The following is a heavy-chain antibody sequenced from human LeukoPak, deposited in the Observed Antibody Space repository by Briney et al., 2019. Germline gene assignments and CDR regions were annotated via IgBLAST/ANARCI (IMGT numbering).Heavy chain of an antibody. J-gene: IGHJ3*02. D-gene: IGHD2-2*02. Sequence: GGSLRLSCAASGFTFSSYSMNWVRQAPGKGLEWVSSISSSSSYIYYADSVKGRFTISRDNAKNSLYLQMNSLRAEDTAVYYCARRSKSCYICAFDIWGQGTMVTVSS. V-gene: IGHV3-21*01. CDR2: ISSSSSYI. CDR1: GFTFSSYS. CDR3: ARRSKSCYICAFDI.